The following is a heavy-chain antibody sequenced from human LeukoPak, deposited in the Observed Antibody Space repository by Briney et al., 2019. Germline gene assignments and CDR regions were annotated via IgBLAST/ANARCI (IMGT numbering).Heavy chain of an antibody. CDR3: AGSIAVAGLPFDY. V-gene: IGHV1-3*01. D-gene: IGHD6-19*01. CDR2: INAGNGNT. Sequence: ASVKVSCKASGYTFTSYAMHWVRQAPGQRLEWMGWINAGNGNTKYSQKFQGRVTITRVTSASTAYMELSSLRSEDTAVYYCAGSIAVAGLPFDYWGQGTLVTVSS. J-gene: IGHJ4*02. CDR1: GYTFTSYA.